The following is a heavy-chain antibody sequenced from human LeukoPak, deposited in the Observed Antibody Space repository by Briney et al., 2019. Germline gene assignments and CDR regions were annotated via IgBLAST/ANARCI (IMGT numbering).Heavy chain of an antibody. Sequence: GRSLRHSCAASGFTFSSYGMHWVRQAPGKGLEWVAVISYDGSNKYYADSVKGRFTISRDNSKNTLYLQMNSLRAEDTAVYYCAKSAGGSGSYLFDYWGQGTLVTVSS. CDR3: AKSAGGSGSYLFDY. CDR2: ISYDGSNK. D-gene: IGHD3-10*01. CDR1: GFTFSSYG. V-gene: IGHV3-30*18. J-gene: IGHJ4*02.